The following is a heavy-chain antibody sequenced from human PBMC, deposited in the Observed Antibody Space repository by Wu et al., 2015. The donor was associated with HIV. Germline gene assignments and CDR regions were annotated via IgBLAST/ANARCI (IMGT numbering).Heavy chain of an antibody. CDR2: INPLFGTT. CDR3: ARNTDSVATSLYSLGV. D-gene: IGHD5-12*01. Sequence: QVQLVQSGAEVKKPGSSVKVSCKASGGTFSSYGVIWVRQAPGQGLEWMGGINPLFGTTKHVEKFQDRLTFSTDEFKSTVYMELSSLRSDDTAVYYCARNTDSVATSLYSLGVWGQGTTVTVSS. J-gene: IGHJ6*02. V-gene: IGHV1-69*05. CDR1: GGTFSSYG.